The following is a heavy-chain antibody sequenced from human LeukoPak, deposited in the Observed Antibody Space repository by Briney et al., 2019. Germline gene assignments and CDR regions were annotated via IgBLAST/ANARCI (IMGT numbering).Heavy chain of an antibody. CDR2: ISASGAVP. D-gene: IGHD3-22*01. Sequence: GGSLRLSCAASGFRFDSFYMGWIRQVPGKGLDYIAFISASGAVPYYAESVKGRFTISRDNAKNSVSLQMNSLSADDTAVYYCARSLIVASEDYWGQGTLVTVSS. J-gene: IGHJ4*02. V-gene: IGHV3-11*04. CDR3: ARSLIVASEDY. CDR1: GFRFDSFY.